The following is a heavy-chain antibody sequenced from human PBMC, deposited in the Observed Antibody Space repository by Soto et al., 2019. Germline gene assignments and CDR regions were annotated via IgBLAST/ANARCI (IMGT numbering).Heavy chain of an antibody. CDR3: AKDSTSFNGIYDPFDI. CDR1: GFIFSNYA. D-gene: IGHD1-26*01. Sequence: VQLLESGGGLVQPGGSLRLSCEASGFIFSNYAMSWVRQGLGKGLEWVSVIGGEAVSTNCADSVKGRCTVSRDNSKNTVYLHLDSLRDDDTAVYYCAKDSTSFNGIYDPFDIWGQGTMVTVSS. CDR2: IGGEAVST. V-gene: IGHV3-23*01. J-gene: IGHJ3*02.